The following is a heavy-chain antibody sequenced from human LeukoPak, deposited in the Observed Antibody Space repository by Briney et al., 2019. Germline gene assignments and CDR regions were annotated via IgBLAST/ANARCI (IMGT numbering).Heavy chain of an antibody. CDR1: GYTFTSYA. V-gene: IGHV1-3*01. J-gene: IGHJ5*02. D-gene: IGHD6-13*01. CDR2: INAGNGNT. CDR3: ARDYSSSSGWFDP. Sequence: GASVKVSCKASGYTFTSYAMHWVRQAPGQRLEWMGWINAGNGNTKYSQKFQGRITITRDTSASTAYMELSSLRSEDTAVYYCARDYSSSSGWFDPWGQGTLVTVSS.